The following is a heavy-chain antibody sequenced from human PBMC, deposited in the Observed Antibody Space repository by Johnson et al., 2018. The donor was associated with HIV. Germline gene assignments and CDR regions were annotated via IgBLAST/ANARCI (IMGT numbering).Heavy chain of an antibody. J-gene: IGHJ3*02. Sequence: QMQLVESGGGVVQPGRSLRLSCAASGFTFSSYAMHWVRQAPGKGLEWVAVISYDGSNKYYADSVKGRFTISRDNSKNTLYLQMNSLRAGDTAVYYCAREGGGTRGDAFDIWGQGTMVTVSS. CDR2: ISYDGSNK. CDR1: GFTFSSYA. D-gene: IGHD3-16*01. V-gene: IGHV3-30*04. CDR3: AREGGGTRGDAFDI.